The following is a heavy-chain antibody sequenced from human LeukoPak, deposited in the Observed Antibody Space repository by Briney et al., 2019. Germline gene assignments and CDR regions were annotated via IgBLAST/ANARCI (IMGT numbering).Heavy chain of an antibody. CDR3: ARGGGYGDSQNRIGAFDI. CDR2: IYYSGST. J-gene: IGHJ3*02. Sequence: PSETLSLTCTVSGGSISNYYWSWIRQPPGKGLEWIGYIYYSGSTNYNPPLESRVTISVDTSKNQFSLKLSSVTAADTAVYYCARGGGYGDSQNRIGAFDIWGQGTMVTASS. V-gene: IGHV4-59*01. D-gene: IGHD4-17*01. CDR1: GGSISNYY.